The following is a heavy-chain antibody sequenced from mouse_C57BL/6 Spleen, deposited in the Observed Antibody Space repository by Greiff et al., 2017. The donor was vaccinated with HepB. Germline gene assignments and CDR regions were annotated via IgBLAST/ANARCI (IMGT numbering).Heavy chain of an antibody. J-gene: IGHJ2*01. V-gene: IGHV1-80*01. CDR2: IYPGDGDT. Sequence: VQLQQSGAELVKPGASVKISCKASGYAFSSYWMNWVKQRPGKGLEWIGQIYPGDGDTNYNGKFKGKATLTADKSSSTAYMQLSSLTSEDSAVYFCARVGEASYYFDYWGQGTTLTVSS. CDR1: GYAFSSYW. CDR3: ARVGEASYYFDY. D-gene: IGHD2-13*01.